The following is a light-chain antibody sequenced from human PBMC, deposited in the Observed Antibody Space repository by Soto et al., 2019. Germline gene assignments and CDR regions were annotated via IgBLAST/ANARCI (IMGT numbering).Light chain of an antibody. Sequence: QSVLTQPPSASGTPGQRVTISCSGSSSNIGSNPVNWYHQLPGTAPKLLIYSNNQRPSGVPDRFSGSKSGTSASLAISGLQSEDEADYSCAAWDDSLNGYVFATGTKVTVL. CDR3: AAWDDSLNGYV. CDR1: SSNIGSNP. V-gene: IGLV1-44*01. CDR2: SNN. J-gene: IGLJ1*01.